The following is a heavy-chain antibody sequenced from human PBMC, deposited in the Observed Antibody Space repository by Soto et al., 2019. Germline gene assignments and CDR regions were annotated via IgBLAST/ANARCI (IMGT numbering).Heavy chain of an antibody. D-gene: IGHD1-26*01. V-gene: IGHV3-53*02. J-gene: IGHJ6*02. CDR3: AKGDGFFLAV. CDR2: TNTGGTT. Sequence: VQVLATGGGLIQPGGSLRLSCAASGFTVNSNYMSWVRQAPGEGLQWVSITNTGGTTYYADSVKGRFTVSRDNSKNTLYLQMNSLRAEDTAVYYCAKGDGFFLAVWGQGTTVSVSS. CDR1: GFTVNSNY.